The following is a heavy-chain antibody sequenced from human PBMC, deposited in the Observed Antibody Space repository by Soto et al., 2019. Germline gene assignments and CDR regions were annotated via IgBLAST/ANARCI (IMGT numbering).Heavy chain of an antibody. J-gene: IGHJ6*04. CDR1: GGSISSYY. CDR3: ARDSTISTMDV. D-gene: IGHD3-9*01. Sequence: SETLSLTCTVSGGSISSYYWSWIRQPPGKGLEWIGYIYYSGSTNYNPSLKSRVTISVDTSKNQFSLKLSSVTAADTAVYYCARDSTISTMDVWGKGTTVTGSS. V-gene: IGHV4-59*01. CDR2: IYYSGST.